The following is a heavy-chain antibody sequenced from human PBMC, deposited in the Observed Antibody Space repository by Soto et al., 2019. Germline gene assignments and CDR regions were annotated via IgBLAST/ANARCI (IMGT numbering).Heavy chain of an antibody. CDR3: AKDEWPTVTTTLWFDP. V-gene: IGHV3-23*01. Sequence: VGSLRLSCAASGFTFSSYAMSWVRQAPGKGLEWVSAISGSGGSTYYADSVKGRFTISRDNSKNTLYLQMNSLRAEDTAVYYCAKDEWPTVTTTLWFDPWGQGTLVTVSS. CDR2: ISGSGGST. D-gene: IGHD4-4*01. J-gene: IGHJ5*02. CDR1: GFTFSSYA.